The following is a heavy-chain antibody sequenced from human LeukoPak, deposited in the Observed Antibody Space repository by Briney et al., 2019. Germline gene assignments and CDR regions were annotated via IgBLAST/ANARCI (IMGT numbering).Heavy chain of an antibody. J-gene: IGHJ4*02. CDR2: ISVYNGQT. D-gene: IGHD1-26*01. Sequence: GASVTVSCKASGYTFNSYGINWVRQAPGQGVEGMGWISVYNGQTNYAHKFQGRVTMTTDTSTRTVYMELRSLRSDDTAAYYCARDSGWELQHFYFDHWGQGTLVTVSA. V-gene: IGHV1-18*01. CDR3: ARDSGWELQHFYFDH. CDR1: GYTFNSYG.